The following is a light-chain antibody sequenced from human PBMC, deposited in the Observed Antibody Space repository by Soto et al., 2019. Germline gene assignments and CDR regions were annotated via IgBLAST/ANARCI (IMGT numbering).Light chain of an antibody. Sequence: QSALAQPASVSGSPGQSITISCTGTSSNVGIYNLVSWYQQHPGKAPKVMIYEVTKRPSGVSDRFSGSKSGNTASLTISGLQAEDEAEYHCCSYAGSSTLVCGGGTKLTVL. CDR2: EVT. J-gene: IGLJ2*01. CDR1: SSNVGIYNL. V-gene: IGLV2-23*02. CDR3: CSYAGSSTLV.